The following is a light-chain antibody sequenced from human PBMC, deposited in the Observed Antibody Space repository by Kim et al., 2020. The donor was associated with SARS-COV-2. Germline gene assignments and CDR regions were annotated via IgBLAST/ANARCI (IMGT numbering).Light chain of an antibody. V-gene: IGLV2-14*03. Sequence: GRSITNSWTGTTTQVGNYNFVSWYQHRPGEAPKVLIYDVTKRPSGVSNRFFGSKSGNTASLTISGLQTEDEADYYCCSYASGSTLIFGGGTQLTVL. J-gene: IGLJ2*01. CDR2: DVT. CDR1: TTQVGNYNF. CDR3: CSYASGSTLI.